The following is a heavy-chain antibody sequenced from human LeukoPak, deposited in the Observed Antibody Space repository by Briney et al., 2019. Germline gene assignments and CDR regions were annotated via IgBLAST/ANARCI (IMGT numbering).Heavy chain of an antibody. V-gene: IGHV3-30*04. CDR2: ISYDGSNK. D-gene: IGHD3-9*01. J-gene: IGHJ4*02. CDR1: GFTFSSYA. Sequence: GGSLRLSCAASGFTFSSYAMHWVRQAPGKGLEWVAVISYDGSNKYYADSVKGRFTISRDNSKNTLYLQMNSLRAEDTAVYYCARGVDYDILTGYDYWGQGTLVTVSS. CDR3: ARGVDYDILTGYDY.